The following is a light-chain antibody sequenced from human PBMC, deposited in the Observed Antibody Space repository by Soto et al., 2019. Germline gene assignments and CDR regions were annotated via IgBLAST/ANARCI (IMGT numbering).Light chain of an antibody. CDR1: SSVVGGYNF. Sequence: QSVPTQPASVFGSPGQSITISCTGTSSVVGGYNFVSWYQQHPGKAPKLMIYEVSNRPSGVSNRFSGSKSGNTASLTISGLQPEDEADYYCSSYTTSSTVVFGTGTKVTVL. J-gene: IGLJ1*01. CDR2: EVS. V-gene: IGLV2-14*03. CDR3: SSYTTSSTVV.